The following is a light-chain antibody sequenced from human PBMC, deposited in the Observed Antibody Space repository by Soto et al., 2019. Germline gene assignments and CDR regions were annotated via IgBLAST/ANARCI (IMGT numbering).Light chain of an antibody. CDR2: EGS. J-gene: IGLJ3*02. CDR3: SSYANTTTV. CDR1: SSDVGGYYF. V-gene: IGLV2-23*01. Sequence: QSVLTQPASVSGSPGQSITISCTGVSSDVGGYYFVSWYQHHSGKAPKLMVYEGSKRPSGVSNRFSGSKSDNTASLTISGLQAEDEADYYCSSYANTTTVFGAGTKLTVL.